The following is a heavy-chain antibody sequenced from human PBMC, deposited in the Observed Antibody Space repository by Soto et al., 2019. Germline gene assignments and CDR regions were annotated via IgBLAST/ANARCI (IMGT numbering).Heavy chain of an antibody. J-gene: IGHJ1*01. Sequence: SDTLSLTCVVSGYSINSGYFLGWVRQPPGKGLEWIGTFYHDGNTYHNPSLESRITMSVDSSKNQFSLKLSSVTAADTAVYYCARASRDGSKGFQGAIDFWGQGTMVTVSS. CDR1: GYSINSGYF. CDR3: ARASRDGSKGFQGAIDF. D-gene: IGHD2-2*01. CDR2: FYHDGNT. V-gene: IGHV4-38-2*01.